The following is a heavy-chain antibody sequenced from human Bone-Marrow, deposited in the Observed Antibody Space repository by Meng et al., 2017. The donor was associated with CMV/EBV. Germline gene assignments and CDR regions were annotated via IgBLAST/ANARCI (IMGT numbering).Heavy chain of an antibody. Sequence: GGSLRLSCAASGFTFSSYSMNWVRQAPGKGLEWVSSISSSSSYIYYADSVKGRFTISRDNAKNSLYLQMNSLRAEDTAVYYCARSLELPTNYYYYYGMDVWGQGTMVSVSS. D-gene: IGHD1-7*01. CDR1: GFTFSSYS. CDR3: ARSLELPTNYYYYYGMDV. CDR2: ISSSSSYI. J-gene: IGHJ6*02. V-gene: IGHV3-21*01.